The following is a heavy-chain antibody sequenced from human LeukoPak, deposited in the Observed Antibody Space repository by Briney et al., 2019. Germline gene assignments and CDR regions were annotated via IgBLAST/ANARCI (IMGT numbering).Heavy chain of an antibody. Sequence: SETLSLPCAVSGGSITSANWWSWVRQSPGKGLEWIGEIYHTGNTNYNPSLNSRVSISLDTSKNQFSLRLTSVTAADTAVYFCARDANGSDLHYYHMDVWGKGTTVTVSS. D-gene: IGHD6-25*01. CDR1: GGSITSANW. J-gene: IGHJ6*03. V-gene: IGHV4-4*02. CDR3: ARDANGSDLHYYHMDV. CDR2: IYHTGNT.